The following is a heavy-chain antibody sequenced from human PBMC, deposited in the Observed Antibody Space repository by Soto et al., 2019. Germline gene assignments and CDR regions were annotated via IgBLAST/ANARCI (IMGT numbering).Heavy chain of an antibody. Sequence: PGGSPRLSCAASGFTFDDSYMSWIGRAPGKGLEWSSSTGVGGSDTTYLDSVKGRFTISRDNGKKSLFLRMDSLRVEDPGVYYCVRDLRVMGRPSHHYIDLWGQGTLVTVPS. J-gene: IGHJ4*02. V-gene: IGHV3-11*06. D-gene: IGHD1-26*01. CDR2: TGVGGSDT. CDR1: GFTFDDSY. CDR3: VRDLRVMGRPSHHYIDL.